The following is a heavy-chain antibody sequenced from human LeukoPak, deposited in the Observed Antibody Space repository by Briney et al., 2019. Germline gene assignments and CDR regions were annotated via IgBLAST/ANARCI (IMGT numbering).Heavy chain of an antibody. V-gene: IGHV1-8*02. CDR3: ARGIRLYARSSSRRPSDY. CDR1: GYTFTSYD. D-gene: IGHD6-6*01. J-gene: IGHJ4*02. Sequence: GASVKVSCKASGYTFTSYDINWLRQATGQRLEWMGSLNPIDANAVSVEKIQGRLTMARDTSINTAYMELSRLGSEGTAAYYCARGIRLYARSSSRRPSDYWGQGTLVTDPS. CDR2: LNPIDANA.